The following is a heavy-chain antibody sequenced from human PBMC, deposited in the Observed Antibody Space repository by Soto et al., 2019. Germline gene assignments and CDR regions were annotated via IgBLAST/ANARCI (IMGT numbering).Heavy chain of an antibody. Sequence: EVQLLESGGGLVQPGGSLRLSCAASGFTFSSYAMSWVRQAPGKGLEWVSAISGSGGSTYYADSVKGRFTISRDNSKNTLYLLMNSLRAEDPAVYYCAKDSPYGSRITMVRGPSSAFDYWGQGTLVTVSS. V-gene: IGHV3-23*01. D-gene: IGHD3-10*01. J-gene: IGHJ4*02. CDR2: ISGSGGST. CDR1: GFTFSSYA. CDR3: AKDSPYGSRITMVRGPSSAFDY.